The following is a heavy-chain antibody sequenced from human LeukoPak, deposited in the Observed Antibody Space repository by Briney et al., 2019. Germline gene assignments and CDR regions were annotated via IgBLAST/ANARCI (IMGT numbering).Heavy chain of an antibody. J-gene: IGHJ4*02. Sequence: SETLSLTCTVAGGSISSYYWTWIRKPAGKGLEWIGRIYTSGSTNYNPSLKSRVTMSVDTSKNQFSLKLSSVTAADTAVYYCARGSIAVAGTEFFFDYWGQGTLVTVSS. CDR1: GGSISSYY. V-gene: IGHV4-4*07. CDR2: IYTSGST. D-gene: IGHD6-19*01. CDR3: ARGSIAVAGTEFFFDY.